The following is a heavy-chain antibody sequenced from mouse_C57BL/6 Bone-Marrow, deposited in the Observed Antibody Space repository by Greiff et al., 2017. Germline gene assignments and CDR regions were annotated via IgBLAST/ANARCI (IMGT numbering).Heavy chain of an antibody. CDR3: ARDLDSAVPYYFDY. CDR2: IYPRDGST. J-gene: IGHJ2*01. D-gene: IGHD5-1*01. Sequence: QVQLQQSGPELVKPGASVKLSCKASGYTFTSYDINWVKQRPGQGLEWIGWIYPRDGSTKYNEKFKGKATLTVDTSSSTAYMELHSLTSEDSAVYCCARDLDSAVPYYFDYWGQGTTLTVSS. CDR1: GYTFTSYD. V-gene: IGHV1-85*01.